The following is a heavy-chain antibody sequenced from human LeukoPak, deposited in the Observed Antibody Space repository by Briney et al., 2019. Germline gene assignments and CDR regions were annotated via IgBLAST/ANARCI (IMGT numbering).Heavy chain of an antibody. CDR3: ARGRGSTGAVKYYFDY. V-gene: IGHV4-4*07. J-gene: IGHJ4*02. Sequence: PSETLSLTCTVSGGSISSYYWSWIRQPAGKGLEWIGRIYTIGSTNYNPSLKSRVTMSVDTSKHQFSLKLSSVTAADTAVYSCARGRGSTGAVKYYFDYWGQGTLVTVSS. CDR2: IYTIGST. CDR1: GGSISSYY. D-gene: IGHD3-10*01.